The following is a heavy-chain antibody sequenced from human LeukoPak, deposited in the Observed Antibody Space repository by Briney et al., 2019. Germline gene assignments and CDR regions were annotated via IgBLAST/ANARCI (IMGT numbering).Heavy chain of an antibody. Sequence: PSETLSLTCGVSGGSISSTNWWTWIRQPPGKGLEWIGEINHSGSTNYNPSLKSRVTISVDTSKNQFSLKLSSVTAADTAVYYCASLVTTGKGNLGYYYYYGMDVWGQGTTVTVSS. D-gene: IGHD4-11*01. CDR3: ASLVTTGKGNLGYYYYYGMDV. CDR1: GGSISSTNW. V-gene: IGHV4-4*02. J-gene: IGHJ6*02. CDR2: INHSGST.